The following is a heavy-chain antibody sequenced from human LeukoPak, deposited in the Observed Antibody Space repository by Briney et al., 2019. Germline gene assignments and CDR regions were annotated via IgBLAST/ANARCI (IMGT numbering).Heavy chain of an antibody. CDR2: ISFSSGDT. CDR3: ARGAGELPIDY. J-gene: IGHJ4*02. Sequence: GGSLRLTCAASGFAFGHYYMSWFRQAPGKGPESVSYISFSSGDTNYGDSVRGRFTISRDNAKNSLYLQMNSLRVEDTAVYYCARGAGELPIDYWGQGTMVTVSS. CDR1: GFAFGHYY. V-gene: IGHV3-11*06. D-gene: IGHD3-10*01.